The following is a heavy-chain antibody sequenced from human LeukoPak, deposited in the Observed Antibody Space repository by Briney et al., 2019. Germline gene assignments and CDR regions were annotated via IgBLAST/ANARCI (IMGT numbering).Heavy chain of an antibody. CDR2: IYDGGNT. V-gene: IGHV3-53*01. Sequence: GGSLRLFCAASGFTVGNNYMSWVRQAPGKGLEWVSVIYDGGNTYYADSVKGRFTISRDNFKNTVYLQMNSLRAEDTAVYYCAREGPYYGMDVWGQGTTVTVSS. J-gene: IGHJ6*02. CDR1: GFTVGNNY. CDR3: AREGPYYGMDV.